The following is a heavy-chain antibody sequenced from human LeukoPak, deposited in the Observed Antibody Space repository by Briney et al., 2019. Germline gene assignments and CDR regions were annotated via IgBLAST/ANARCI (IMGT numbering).Heavy chain of an antibody. J-gene: IGHJ5*02. Sequence: GGSLKLSCAASGFTFSDSAIHWVRQPSGKGLEWVGRINGKGYSDPPPYVASVKSRFTITSDDSKSTADPQMNNLTGEDTAVYYCTVPQSGGNWFDPWGPGTLVTVSS. CDR1: GFTFSDSA. V-gene: IGHV3-73*01. CDR2: INGKGYSDPP. CDR3: TVPQSGGNWFDP. D-gene: IGHD3-16*01.